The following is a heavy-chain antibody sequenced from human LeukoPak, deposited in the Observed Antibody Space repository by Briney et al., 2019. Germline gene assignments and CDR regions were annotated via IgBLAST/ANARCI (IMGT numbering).Heavy chain of an antibody. J-gene: IGHJ6*02. CDR3: ITTNPNPNGMDV. Sequence: SVKVSCKASGYTFTGYYMHWVRQAPGQGLEWMGRIIPILGIANYAQKFQGRVTITADKSTSTAYMELSSLRSEDTAVYYCITTNPNPNGMDVWGQGTTVTVSS. CDR2: IIPILGIA. CDR1: GYTFTGYY. V-gene: IGHV1-69*02. D-gene: IGHD3-3*01.